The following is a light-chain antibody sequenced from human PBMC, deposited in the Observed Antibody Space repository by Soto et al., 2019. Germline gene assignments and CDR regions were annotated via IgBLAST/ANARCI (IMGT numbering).Light chain of an antibody. V-gene: IGKV3-15*01. CDR1: QSVSSK. Sequence: EIVMTQSPATLSVSPGERATLSCRASQSVSSKLAWYQQKPGQGPRLLIYGASSRATGIPARFSGSGSGTEFTLTISSLQSEDFEVYYCQHYNTWLLTFGQGTKVEIK. J-gene: IGKJ1*01. CDR2: GAS. CDR3: QHYNTWLLT.